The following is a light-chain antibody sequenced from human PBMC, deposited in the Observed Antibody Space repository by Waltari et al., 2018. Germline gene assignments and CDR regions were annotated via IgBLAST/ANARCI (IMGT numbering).Light chain of an antibody. V-gene: IGKV4-1*01. CDR3: QQYYSSPNT. J-gene: IGKJ2*01. CDR1: QSVFHTNDKNY. Sequence: DIVMTQSPDSLAVSLGERAVINCKSSQSVFHTNDKNYLAWYQQKPGQPPKLLIYWASTRDSGVPYRFSGSGSGTDFTLAISSLQPEDVAVYVCQQYYSSPNTFGQGTKVEIK. CDR2: WAS.